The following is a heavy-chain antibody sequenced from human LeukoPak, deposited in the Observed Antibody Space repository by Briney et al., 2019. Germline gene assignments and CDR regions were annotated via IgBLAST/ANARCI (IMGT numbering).Heavy chain of an antibody. CDR3: ARRGTTYYYDSSGQNTDY. CDR2: IYHSGST. CDR1: GGSISSSNW. J-gene: IGHJ4*02. V-gene: IGHV4-4*02. Sequence: SGTLSLTCAVSGGSISSSNWWSWVRQPPGKGLEWIGEIYHSGSTNYNPSLKSRVTISVDKSKNQFSLKLSSVTAADTAVYYCARRGTTYYYDSSGQNTDYWGQGTLVTVSP. D-gene: IGHD3-22*01.